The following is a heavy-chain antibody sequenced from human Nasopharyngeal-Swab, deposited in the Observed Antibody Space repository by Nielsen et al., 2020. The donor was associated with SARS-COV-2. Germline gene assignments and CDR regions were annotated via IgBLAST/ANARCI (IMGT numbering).Heavy chain of an antibody. CDR1: GCSISSFCYY. Sequence: SETLSLTFTVSGCSISSFCYYWSWIRQHPGKGLEWIGYIYYSGSTYYNPSLKSRVTISVDTSKNQFSLKLSSVTAADTDVYYCARTESPRRIQLWSMEVGYFDYWGQGTLVTVSS. CDR3: ARTESPRRIQLWSMEVGYFDY. V-gene: IGHV4-31*03. J-gene: IGHJ4*02. CDR2: IYYSGST. D-gene: IGHD5-18*01.